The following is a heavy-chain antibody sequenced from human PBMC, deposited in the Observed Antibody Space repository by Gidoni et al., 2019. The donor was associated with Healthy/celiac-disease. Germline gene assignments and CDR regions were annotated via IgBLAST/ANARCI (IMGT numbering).Heavy chain of an antibody. Sequence: QVQLQQWGAGLLKPSETLSLTCAVYGGSFSGYYWSWIRQPPGKGLEWIGEINHSGSTNYNPSLKSRVTISVDTSKNQFSLKLSSVTAADTAVYYCARGPDSSGWYSGVDYWGQGTLVTVSS. CDR1: GGSFSGYY. CDR3: ARGPDSSGWYSGVDY. V-gene: IGHV4-34*01. J-gene: IGHJ4*02. CDR2: INHSGST. D-gene: IGHD6-19*01.